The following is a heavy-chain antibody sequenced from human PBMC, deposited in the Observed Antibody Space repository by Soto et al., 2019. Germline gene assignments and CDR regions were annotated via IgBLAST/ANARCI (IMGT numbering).Heavy chain of an antibody. D-gene: IGHD1-26*01. J-gene: IGHJ5*02. CDR2: ISSSSTI. V-gene: IGHV3-48*02. CDR1: GFTFSSYS. Sequence: PGGSLRLSCAASGFTFSSYSMNWVRQAPGKGLEWVSYISSSSTIYYADSVKDRFTISRDNAKNSLYLQMNSLRDEDTAVYYCAREGGNLNWFDPWGQGTLVTVSS. CDR3: AREGGNLNWFDP.